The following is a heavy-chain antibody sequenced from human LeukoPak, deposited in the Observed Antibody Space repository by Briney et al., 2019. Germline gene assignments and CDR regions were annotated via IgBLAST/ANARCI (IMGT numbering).Heavy chain of an antibody. CDR3: ARLGSLCRNGVCYGG. V-gene: IGHV3-48*03. D-gene: IGHD2-8*01. CDR2: ISSSGKTM. CDR1: GFTFSSYE. Sequence: GGSLRLSCAASGFTFSSYEMNWVRQAPGKGLEWISHISSSGKTMYYADSVKGRFTISRDNAKNSLYLQMNSLRAEDTAVYYCARLGSLCRNGVCYGGWGQGILVTVSS. J-gene: IGHJ4*02.